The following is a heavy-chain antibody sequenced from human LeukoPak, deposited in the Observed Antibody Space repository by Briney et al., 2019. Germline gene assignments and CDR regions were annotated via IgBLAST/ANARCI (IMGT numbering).Heavy chain of an antibody. CDR3: ARVVDTAMAVGYYYYMDV. CDR1: GGSFSGYY. J-gene: IGHJ6*03. V-gene: IGHV4-34*01. D-gene: IGHD5-18*01. Sequence: PSETLSLTCAVYGGSFSGYYWSWIRQPPGKGLEWIGEINHSGSTNYNPSLKSRVTISVDTSKNQFSLKLSSVTAADTAVYYCARVVDTAMAVGYYYYMDVWGKGTTVTVSS. CDR2: INHSGST.